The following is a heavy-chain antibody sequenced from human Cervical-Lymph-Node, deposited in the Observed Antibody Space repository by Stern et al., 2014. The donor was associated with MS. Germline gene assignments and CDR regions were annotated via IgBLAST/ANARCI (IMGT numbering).Heavy chain of an antibody. CDR3: ARDRYGDPFDY. D-gene: IGHD4-17*01. V-gene: IGHV1-2*02. CDR1: GYTFRDYY. J-gene: IGHJ4*02. Sequence: VQLVESGAELKKPGASMKVSCKTSGYTFRDYYIQWVRPAPGQGLEYMVWINHNGGSTNYAQKFRGRVTMTSDTSINTAYLERNGLQSDDTAIYYCARDRYGDPFDYWGQGTLVTVSS. CDR2: INHNGGST.